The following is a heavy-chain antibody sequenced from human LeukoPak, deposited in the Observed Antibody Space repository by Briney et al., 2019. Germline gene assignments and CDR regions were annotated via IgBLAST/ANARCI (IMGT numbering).Heavy chain of an antibody. J-gene: IGHJ2*01. D-gene: IGHD3-16*01. CDR3: AKVKSFGYWFFDL. CDR2: IYIGDSDP. Sequence: RGESLKISCQGSGYSFSTSWIAWVRQAPGKGLEWVGSIYIGDSDPRYSPSFQGHVTMSAEKSVNTASLQWSSLQGSDTGIYYCAKVKSFGYWFFDLWGRGTLVAVSS. CDR1: GYSFSTSW. V-gene: IGHV5-51*01.